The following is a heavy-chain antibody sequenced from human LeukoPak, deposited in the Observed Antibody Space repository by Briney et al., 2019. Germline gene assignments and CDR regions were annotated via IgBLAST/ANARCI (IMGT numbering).Heavy chain of an antibody. J-gene: IGHJ4*02. CDR1: GGSISGDY. Sequence: KPSGTLSLTCTVSGGSISGDYWSWIRQSPGEGLEWIGYIHYTGGTNYNPSLKSRVTMSVDMSKNQLSLKLISVTAADTAVYSCARGTVTTRYFDYWGQGTLVTVSS. D-gene: IGHD4-11*01. CDR2: IHYTGGT. V-gene: IGHV4-59*08. CDR3: ARGTVTTRYFDY.